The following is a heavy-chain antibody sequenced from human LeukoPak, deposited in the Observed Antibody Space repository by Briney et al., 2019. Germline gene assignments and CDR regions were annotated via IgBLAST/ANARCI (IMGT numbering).Heavy chain of an antibody. D-gene: IGHD3-22*01. CDR1: GGSISSYY. CDR3: ARERTVVVITGGWFDP. V-gene: IGHV4-4*07. J-gene: IGHJ5*02. CDR2: IYIRGRT. Sequence: AETLSLTCSLSGGSISSYYWSWIRQPAAKGLDGIGRIYIRGRTHLNSSLKSRVSMSVATSKNQFSLKLSSVTAAETAVYYCARERTVVVITGGWFDPWGQGTLVTVSS.